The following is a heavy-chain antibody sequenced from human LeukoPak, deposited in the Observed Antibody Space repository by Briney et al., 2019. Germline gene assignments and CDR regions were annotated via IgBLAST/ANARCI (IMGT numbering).Heavy chain of an antibody. D-gene: IGHD2-2*01. CDR3: ARDRDCSRTSCFNAFDV. V-gene: IGHV3-30*04. J-gene: IGHJ3*01. CDR1: GFTFSTYE. Sequence: GGPLRLSCAASGFTFSTYEMHWVRQAPGKGLEWVAVISHDGNDQYYADSVKGRFTISRDNSKNALYLQMNSLRLEDTAVYYCARDRDCSRTSCFNAFDVWGQGTMAIVSS. CDR2: ISHDGNDQ.